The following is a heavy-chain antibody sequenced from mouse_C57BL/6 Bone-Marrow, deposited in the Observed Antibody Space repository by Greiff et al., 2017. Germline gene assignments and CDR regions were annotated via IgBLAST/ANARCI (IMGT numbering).Heavy chain of an antibody. Sequence: VHVKQSGPELVQPGASVKISCKASGYSFTDYNMNWVKQSNGKSLEWIGVINPNYGTTSYNQKFKGKATLTVDQSSSTAYMQLNSLTSEDSAVYYCARGYDYDYAMDYWGQGTSVTVSS. D-gene: IGHD2-4*01. V-gene: IGHV1-39*01. CDR2: INPNYGTT. CDR3: ARGYDYDYAMDY. J-gene: IGHJ4*01. CDR1: GYSFTDYN.